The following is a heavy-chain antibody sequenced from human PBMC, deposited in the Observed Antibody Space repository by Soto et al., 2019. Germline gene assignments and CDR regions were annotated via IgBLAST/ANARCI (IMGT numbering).Heavy chain of an antibody. V-gene: IGHV3-23*01. CDR3: ARDGLGAYTYGSYYFDY. D-gene: IGHD5-18*01. Sequence: EVQLLESGGGLVQPGGSLRLSCAASGFTFSNYAMSWVRQAPGKGLAWVSTISTSGGSTYSADSVKGRFTISRDNSKNTLYLQMNSLRAEETAVYYCARDGLGAYTYGSYYFDYWGQGTLVTVSS. CDR1: GFTFSNYA. J-gene: IGHJ4*02. CDR2: ISTSGGST.